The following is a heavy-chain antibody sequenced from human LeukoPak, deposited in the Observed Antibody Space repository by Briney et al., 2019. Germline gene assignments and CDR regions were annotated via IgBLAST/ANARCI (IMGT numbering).Heavy chain of an antibody. CDR1: GYTFTGYY. J-gene: IGHJ4*02. Sequence: AASVKVSCKASGYTFTGYYMHWVRQAPGQGLEWMGWINPNSDGTNYAQNFQGRVTMTRDTSISTAYMELSRLRSEDTAVYYCARRPSKYYDILTGYYRSEFDYWGQGTLVTVSS. D-gene: IGHD3-9*01. CDR3: ARRPSKYYDILTGYYRSEFDY. V-gene: IGHV1-2*02. CDR2: INPNSDGT.